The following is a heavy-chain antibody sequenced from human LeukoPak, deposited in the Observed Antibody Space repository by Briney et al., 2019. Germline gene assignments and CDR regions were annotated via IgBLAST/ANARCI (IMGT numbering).Heavy chain of an antibody. D-gene: IGHD2-2*01. V-gene: IGHV3-7*01. CDR2: IKQDGSEK. CDR1: GFTFSSYW. Sequence: GGSLRLSCAASGFTFSSYWMSWVRQAPGKGLEWVANIKQDGSEKYYVDSVKGRFTISRDNAKNSLYLRMNSLRAEDTAVYYCARINLYPFYYYYGMDVWGQGTTVTVSS. CDR3: ARINLYPFYYYYGMDV. J-gene: IGHJ6*02.